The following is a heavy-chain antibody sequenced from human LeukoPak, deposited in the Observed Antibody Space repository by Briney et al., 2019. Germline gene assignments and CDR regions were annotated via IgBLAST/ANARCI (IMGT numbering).Heavy chain of an antibody. V-gene: IGHV4-61*02. CDR3: ARGVDTAPTPNWFDP. CDR2: IYTSGST. Sequence: NPSETLSLTCTVCGGSISSGSYYWSWIRQPAGKGLEWIGRIYTSGSTNYNPSLKSRVTISVDTSKNQFSLKLSSVTAADTAVYYCARGVDTAPTPNWFDPWGQGTLVTVSS. CDR1: GGSISSGSYY. D-gene: IGHD5-18*01. J-gene: IGHJ5*02.